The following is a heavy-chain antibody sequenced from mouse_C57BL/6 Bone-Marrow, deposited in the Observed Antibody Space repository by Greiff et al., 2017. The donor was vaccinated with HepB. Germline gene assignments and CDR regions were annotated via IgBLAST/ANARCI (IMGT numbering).Heavy chain of an antibody. CDR2: INSDGGST. V-gene: IGHV5-2*01. Sequence: EVQRVESGGGLVQPGESLKLSCESNEYEFPSHDMSWVRKTPEKRLELVAAINSDGGSTYYPDTMERRFIISRDNTKKTLYLQMSSLRSEDTALYYCARHGDIYDGYYWYFDVWGTGTTVTVSS. D-gene: IGHD2-3*01. CDR3: ARHGDIYDGYYWYFDV. CDR1: EYEFPSHD. J-gene: IGHJ1*03.